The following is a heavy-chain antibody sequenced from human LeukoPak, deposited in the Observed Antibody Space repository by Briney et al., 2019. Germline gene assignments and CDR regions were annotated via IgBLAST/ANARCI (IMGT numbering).Heavy chain of an antibody. CDR1: GSTFTSYA. CDR3: AKCLGMPYNWFDP. Sequence: GGSLRLSCAASGSTFTSYAMSWVRQAPGKGLEWVSTISGGGGTTYYAGGATYNADSVKGRFTVSRDNSKNTLYLQMNSLRAEDTAVYYCAKCLGMPYNWFDPWGQGTLVTVSS. V-gene: IGHV3-23*01. D-gene: IGHD1-26*01. CDR2: ISGGGGTT. J-gene: IGHJ5*02.